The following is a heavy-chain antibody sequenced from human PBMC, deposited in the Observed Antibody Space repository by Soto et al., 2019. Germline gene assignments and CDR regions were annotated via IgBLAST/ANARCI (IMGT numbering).Heavy chain of an antibody. CDR1: GFTFSRFT. CDR3: VRSLGGSDEF. J-gene: IGHJ4*02. V-gene: IGHV3-21*01. CDR2: ISTDI. Sequence: GGSLRLSCAASGFTFSRFTMNWVGQAPGKGLEWVASISTDINYVDSVNGRFTISRDNAKNSLYLQMNSLRAEDTAVYDCVRSLGGSDEFWRQGTLVTFST. D-gene: IGHD5-12*01.